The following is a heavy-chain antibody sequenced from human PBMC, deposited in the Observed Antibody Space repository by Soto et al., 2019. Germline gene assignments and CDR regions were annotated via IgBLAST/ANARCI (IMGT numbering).Heavy chain of an antibody. V-gene: IGHV1-69*01. Sequence: QVQLVQSGAEVKGPGSSVRVSCKASEGTFSNYAITWVRQAPGQGLEWMGGIIPLFGTTNYAQKFQGRVTITADESTSTAYLELSSLTSEDTDVYYCARDHSSYGDYAIKGLRDWGQGILVTVSS. D-gene: IGHD4-17*01. CDR3: ARDHSSYGDYAIKGLRD. CDR2: IIPLFGTT. J-gene: IGHJ4*02. CDR1: EGTFSNYA.